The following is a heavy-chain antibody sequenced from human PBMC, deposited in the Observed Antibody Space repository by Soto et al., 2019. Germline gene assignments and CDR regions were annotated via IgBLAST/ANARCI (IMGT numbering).Heavy chain of an antibody. J-gene: IGHJ6*02. V-gene: IGHV3-23*01. CDR3: AKDRDGAAAGPTKFYGMDV. Sequence: GGSLRLSCAASGFTFSSYAMSWVRQAPVKGLEWVSVISGSGDSTYYADSVRGRFTISRDNSKNTLYLQTNSLRAEDTAVYYCAKDRDGAAAGPTKFYGMDVWGQGTTVTVSS. CDR2: ISGSGDST. CDR1: GFTFSSYA. D-gene: IGHD6-13*01.